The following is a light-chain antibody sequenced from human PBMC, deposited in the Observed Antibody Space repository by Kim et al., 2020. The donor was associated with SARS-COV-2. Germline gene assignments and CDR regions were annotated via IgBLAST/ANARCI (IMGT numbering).Light chain of an antibody. J-gene: IGLJ2*01. CDR2: YDS. V-gene: IGLV3-21*04. CDR1: NIGTKS. Sequence: SYELTQPPSVSVAPGKTARITCGGNNIGTKSVHWYQQSPGQAPVLVIYYDSDRPSGIPERFSGSNSGNTATLTISRVEAGDAADYYCQVWDSSSDHPVFGGGTQLTVL. CDR3: QVWDSSSDHPV.